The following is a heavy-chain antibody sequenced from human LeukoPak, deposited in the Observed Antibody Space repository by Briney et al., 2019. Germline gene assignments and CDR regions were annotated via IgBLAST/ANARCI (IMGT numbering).Heavy chain of an antibody. V-gene: IGHV1-18*01. CDR1: GYTFTTFG. D-gene: IGHD1-26*01. CDR3: AIRTGTYPYYFDY. CDR2: ISTYNGNT. Sequence: ASVTLSCNASGYTFTTFGHSWLRKPHARGLERMGWISTYNGNTNYAQKLQGRLTMTTDTSTRTAYMDLRSLRSDDTAVYYCAIRTGTYPYYFDYWGQGTLVTVSS. J-gene: IGHJ4*02.